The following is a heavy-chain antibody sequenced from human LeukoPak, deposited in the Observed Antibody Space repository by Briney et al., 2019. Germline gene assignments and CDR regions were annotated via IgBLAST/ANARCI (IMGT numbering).Heavy chain of an antibody. CDR2: IYYSGGT. J-gene: IGHJ4*02. Sequence: SETLSLTCTVSGGSISSYYWSWIRQPPGKGLEWIGYIYYSGGTNYNPSLKSRVTISVDTSKNQFSLKLSSVTAADTAVYFCSRGSAPAAYYYFDSWGQGTLVTVSS. CDR3: SRGSAPAAYYYFDS. CDR1: GGSISSYY. D-gene: IGHD2-2*01. V-gene: IGHV4-59*01.